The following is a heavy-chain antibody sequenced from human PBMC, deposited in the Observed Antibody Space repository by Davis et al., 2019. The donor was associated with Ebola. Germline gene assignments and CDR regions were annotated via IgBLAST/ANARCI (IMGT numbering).Heavy chain of an antibody. CDR3: TSTDRTFDY. CDR1: GFTFSGSA. CDR2: IRSKANSYAT. D-gene: IGHD1-14*01. Sequence: GGSLRLSCAASGFTFSGSAMHWVRQVSGKGLEWVGRIRSKANSYATAYAASVKGRFTISRDDSKNTAYLQMNSLKTEDTAVYYCTSTDRTFDYWGQGTLVTVSS. V-gene: IGHV3-73*01. J-gene: IGHJ4*02.